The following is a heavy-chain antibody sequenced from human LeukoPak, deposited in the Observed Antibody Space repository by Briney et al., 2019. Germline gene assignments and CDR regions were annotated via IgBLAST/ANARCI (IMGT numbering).Heavy chain of an antibody. CDR1: GYSFTSYW. D-gene: IGHD3-10*01. Sequence: GEALKISCKGSGYSFTSYWIGLVRQPPGKGLGWVGIIYPGGSDTRYSPSFQGQVTISADKSISTAYLQWSSLKASDTAMYYCARHKYYGSGSYSPNWFDPWGQGTLVTVSS. J-gene: IGHJ5*02. CDR3: ARHKYYGSGSYSPNWFDP. CDR2: IYPGGSDT. V-gene: IGHV5-51*01.